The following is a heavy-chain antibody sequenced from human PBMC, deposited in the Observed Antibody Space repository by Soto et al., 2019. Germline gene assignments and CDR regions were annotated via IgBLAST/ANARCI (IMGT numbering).Heavy chain of an antibody. J-gene: IGHJ5*02. CDR2: IIPVTETP. V-gene: IGHV1-69*06. D-gene: IGHD3-10*01. Sequence: QVQLVQSGAEVKKSGSSVKVSCKASGGTFISHAINWVRQVPGQGLEWMGVIIPVTETPNYAQKFQGRVTISAYKATTTVYMELISLRSEDTAVYYCTRGTKGPGHYGPGSQGWFDPWGQGTLVTVSS. CDR1: GGTFISHA. CDR3: TRGTKGPGHYGPGSQGWFDP.